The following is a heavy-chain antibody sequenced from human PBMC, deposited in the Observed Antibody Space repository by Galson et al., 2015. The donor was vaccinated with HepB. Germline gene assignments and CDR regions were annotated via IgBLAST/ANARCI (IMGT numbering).Heavy chain of an antibody. J-gene: IGHJ4*02. V-gene: IGHV3-23*01. CDR3: AKNLGKGEDGVCYCHLDC. Sequence: SLRLSCAASRFTLSSHAMTWVRQAPGKGPEWVSSISGSGIRTYYADSVKGRFTISRDNFKYTVYLQLNSLRVEDTAVYYCAKNLGKGEDGVCYCHLDCWGQGTLVTVSS. CDR1: RFTLSSHA. CDR2: ISGSGIRT. D-gene: IGHD2-21*01.